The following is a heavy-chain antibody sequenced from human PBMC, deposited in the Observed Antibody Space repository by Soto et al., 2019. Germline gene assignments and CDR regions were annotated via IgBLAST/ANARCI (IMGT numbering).Heavy chain of an antibody. V-gene: IGHV3-53*04. Sequence: PGGSLRLSCAASGFTVSSNYMSWVRQAPGKGLEWVSVIYSGGSTYYADSVKGRFTISRHNSKNTLYLQMNSLRAEDTAVYYCAREFYNILTVYYGNWCDPWGQGTLVPVSS. D-gene: IGHD3-9*01. CDR2: IYSGGST. J-gene: IGHJ5*02. CDR3: AREFYNILTVYYGNWCDP. CDR1: GFTVSSNY.